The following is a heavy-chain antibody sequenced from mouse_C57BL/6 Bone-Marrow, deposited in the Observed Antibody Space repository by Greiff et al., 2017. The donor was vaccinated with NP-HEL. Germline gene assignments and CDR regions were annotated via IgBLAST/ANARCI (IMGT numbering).Heavy chain of an antibody. J-gene: IGHJ3*01. Sequence: VQLQQSGPVLVKPGASVKMSCKASGYTFTDYYMNWVKQSHGKSLEWIGVINPYNGGTSYNQKFKGKATLTVDKSSSTAYMELNSLTSEDSAVYYCARLDYYGSSYVSSWFAYWGQGTLVTVSA. V-gene: IGHV1-19*01. CDR1: GYTFTDYY. CDR2: INPYNGGT. CDR3: ARLDYYGSSYVSSWFAY. D-gene: IGHD1-1*01.